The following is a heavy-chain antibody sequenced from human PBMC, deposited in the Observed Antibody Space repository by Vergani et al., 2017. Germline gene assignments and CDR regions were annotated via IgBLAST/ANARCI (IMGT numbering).Heavy chain of an antibody. CDR3: ERDSRPYSGYDSGGDLYYYDYGMDV. Sequence: EVQLVESGGGLVKPGGSLRLSCAASGFTFSSYSMNWVRQAPGKGLEWVSSISISSSYIYYADSVKVRFTISRDNAKNSLYLQMNSLRAEDTAVYDCERDSRPYSGYDSGGDLYYYDYGMDVWGQGTTVTVSS. CDR2: ISISSSYI. D-gene: IGHD5-12*01. CDR1: GFTFSSYS. V-gene: IGHV3-21*01. J-gene: IGHJ6*02.